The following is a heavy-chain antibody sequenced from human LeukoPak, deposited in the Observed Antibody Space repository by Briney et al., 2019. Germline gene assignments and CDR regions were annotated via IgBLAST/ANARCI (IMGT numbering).Heavy chain of an antibody. J-gene: IGHJ4*02. CDR3: ARQTGSGLFILP. D-gene: IGHD3/OR15-3a*01. CDR2: IYYSGNT. V-gene: IGHV4-39*01. Sequence: SETLSLTCTVSSVSISSSNSYWGWIRQPPGKGLEWIGSIYYSGNTYYNASLKSQVSISIDTSKNQFSLRLTSVTAADTAVYYCARQTGSGLFILPGGQGTLVTVSS. CDR1: SVSISSSNSY.